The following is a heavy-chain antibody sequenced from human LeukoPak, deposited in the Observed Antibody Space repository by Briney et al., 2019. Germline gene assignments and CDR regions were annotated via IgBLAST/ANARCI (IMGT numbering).Heavy chain of an antibody. Sequence: SETLSLTCTVSGGSISSYYWSWIRQPPGKGLEWIGYIYYSGSTNYNPSLKSRVTISVDTSKNQFSLKLSSVTAADTAVYYCAGAHPTMAAHDWGQGTLVTVSS. J-gene: IGHJ4*02. V-gene: IGHV4-59*01. CDR1: GGSISSYY. CDR3: AGAHPTMAAHD. D-gene: IGHD3-10*01. CDR2: IYYSGST.